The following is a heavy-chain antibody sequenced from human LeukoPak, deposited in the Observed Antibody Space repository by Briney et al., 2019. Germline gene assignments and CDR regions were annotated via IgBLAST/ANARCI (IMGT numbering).Heavy chain of an antibody. CDR2: IYYSGST. Sequence: SETLSLTCTVSGGSISSGGYYWSWIRQHPGKGLEWIGYIYYSGSTYYNPSLKSRVTISVDTSKNQFSLKLSSVTAADTAAYYCARDLWFGEYYYYGMDVWGQGTTVTVSS. J-gene: IGHJ6*02. CDR1: GGSISSGGYY. D-gene: IGHD3-10*01. CDR3: ARDLWFGEYYYYGMDV. V-gene: IGHV4-31*03.